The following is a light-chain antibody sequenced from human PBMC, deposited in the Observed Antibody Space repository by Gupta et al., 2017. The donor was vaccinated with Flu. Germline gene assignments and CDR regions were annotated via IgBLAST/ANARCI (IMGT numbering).Light chain of an antibody. V-gene: IGLV2-11*01. CDR3: RGWEGSYDCGV. CDR1: SSDVVGYSD. J-gene: IGLJ1*01. Sequence: VTISCTAMSSDVVGYSDVLGYQQNTGKAPILMIYEDSERPSGIPDRFSGSNSANTASLSISGVEAGDEAYYYCRGWEGSYDCGVFGTGTKLTVL. CDR2: EDS.